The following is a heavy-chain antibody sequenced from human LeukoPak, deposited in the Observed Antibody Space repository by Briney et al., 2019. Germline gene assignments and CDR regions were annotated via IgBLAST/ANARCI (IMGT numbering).Heavy chain of an antibody. CDR3: ARDFGYGSGNIDH. CDR2: IYSAGST. Sequence: PGGSLRLSCAASGFTVSSNYMSWVRQAPGKGLEWVSVIYSAGSTYYADSVKGRFTILRDNSKNTLYLQMNSLRVEDTAVYYCARDFGYGSGNIDHWGRGTLVTVSS. CDR1: GFTVSSNY. D-gene: IGHD3-10*01. V-gene: IGHV3-53*01. J-gene: IGHJ4*02.